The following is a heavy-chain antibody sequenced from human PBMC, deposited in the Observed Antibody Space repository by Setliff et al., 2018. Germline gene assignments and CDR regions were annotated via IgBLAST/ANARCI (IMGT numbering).Heavy chain of an antibody. J-gene: IGHJ4*02. D-gene: IGHD4-17*01. Sequence: ASVKVSCKTSGYTFSDYGIAWVRQAPGQGLEWMGWISAHTGNTFYSPKFHGRVTMTRDTSTSTIYMELASLRSEDTAVYYCARAGDAATNRKGVFEFWGQGTLVTVSS. CDR1: GYTFSDYG. CDR3: ARAGDAATNRKGVFEF. CDR2: ISAHTGNT. V-gene: IGHV1-18*01.